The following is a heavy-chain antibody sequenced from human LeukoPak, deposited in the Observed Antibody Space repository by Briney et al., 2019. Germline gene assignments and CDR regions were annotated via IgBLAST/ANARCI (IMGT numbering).Heavy chain of an antibody. CDR2: INPNSGGT. CDR3: ARGYSYGFDY. V-gene: IGHV1-2*06. D-gene: IGHD5-18*01. Sequence: GASVRVSCKASGYTFTDYYIHWVRQAPGQGLEWMGRINPNSGGTNYAQKFQGRVTMTRDTSISTAYMELSRLRSDDTAVYYCARGYSYGFDYWGQGTLVTVSS. CDR1: GYTFTDYY. J-gene: IGHJ4*02.